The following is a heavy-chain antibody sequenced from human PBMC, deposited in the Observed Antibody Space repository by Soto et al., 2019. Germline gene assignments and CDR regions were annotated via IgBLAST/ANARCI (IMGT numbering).Heavy chain of an antibody. CDR1: GYTFSSYT. Sequence: ASVKVSCKASGYTFSSYTISWVRQAPGQGLEWMGWIRPYDGKTNYAWKLQGRVTMTTDTSTSTAYMELRSLTSEDTATYYCARADYGDDEYWGQGTLVTVSS. D-gene: IGHD4-17*01. CDR3: ARADYGDDEY. J-gene: IGHJ4*02. V-gene: IGHV1-18*01. CDR2: IRPYDGKT.